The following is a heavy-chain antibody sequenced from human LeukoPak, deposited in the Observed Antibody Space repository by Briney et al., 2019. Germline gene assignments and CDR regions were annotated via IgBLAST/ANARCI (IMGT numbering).Heavy chain of an antibody. CDR1: GGSFSGYY. J-gene: IGHJ3*02. D-gene: IGHD1-26*01. Sequence: PSETLSLTCAVYGGSFSGYYWSWIRQPPGKGLEWIGEINHSGSTNYNPSLKSRVTISVDTSKNQFSLKLSSVTAADTAVYYCARGLSPRGVGATAPYAFDIWGQVTMVTVSS. V-gene: IGHV4-34*01. CDR2: INHSGST. CDR3: ARGLSPRGVGATAPYAFDI.